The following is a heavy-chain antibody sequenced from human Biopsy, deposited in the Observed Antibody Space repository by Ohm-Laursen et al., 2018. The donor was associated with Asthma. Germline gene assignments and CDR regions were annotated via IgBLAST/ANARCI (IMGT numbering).Heavy chain of an antibody. D-gene: IGHD2-15*01. J-gene: IGHJ4*02. CDR1: GVSIRSYY. CDR2: IHYSGST. Sequence: GTLSLTCTVSGVSIRSYYWTWIRQPPGKGLEWIGNIHYSGSTYSNPSLKSRVTISVDTSKKQISLRLSSVIAADTAVHYCAGFCSGGNCPDHWGQGTLVTVSS. V-gene: IGHV4-59*01. CDR3: AGFCSGGNCPDH.